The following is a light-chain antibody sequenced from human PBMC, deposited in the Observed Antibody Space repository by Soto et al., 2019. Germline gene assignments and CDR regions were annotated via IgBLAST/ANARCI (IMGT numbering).Light chain of an antibody. V-gene: IGKV1-5*03. CDR1: QDISNW. CDR2: KAS. Sequence: DIQMTQSPSSVSASVGDRVTISCRASQDISNWLAWYQQKGGQAPKLLISKASILDSGVPSRFSGSGSGTEFNLTISSLQPEDFATYYCQQYNSFIWTFGQGTKVDIK. CDR3: QQYNSFIWT. J-gene: IGKJ1*01.